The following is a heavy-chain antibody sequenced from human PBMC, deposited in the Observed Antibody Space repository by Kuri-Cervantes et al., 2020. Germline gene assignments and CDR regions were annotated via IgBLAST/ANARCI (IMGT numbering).Heavy chain of an antibody. Sequence: SETLSLTCAVSGYSISSGYYWGWIRQPPGKGLEWIGSIYHSGSTYYNPSLKSQVTISVDTSKNQFSLKLSSVTAADTAVYYWAGGAGHNWFDPWGQGTLVTVSS. J-gene: IGHJ5*02. V-gene: IGHV4-38-2*01. CDR2: IYHSGST. CDR3: AGGAGHNWFDP. CDR1: GYSISSGYY. D-gene: IGHD3-10*01.